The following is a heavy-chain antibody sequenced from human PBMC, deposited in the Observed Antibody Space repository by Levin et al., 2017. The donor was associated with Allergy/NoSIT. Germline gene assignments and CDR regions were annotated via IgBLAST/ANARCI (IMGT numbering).Heavy chain of an antibody. J-gene: IGHJ3*01. CDR2: IVFDGNDQ. V-gene: IGHV3-30*18. CDR3: AKRGYCSGNTCQSHDAIDV. CDR1: GFQFSLYG. D-gene: IGHD2-15*01. Sequence: GGSLRLSCAASGFQFSLYGMHWVRQAPGKGLEWVALIVFDGNDQYYADSVKGRFTISRDNSKNTWYLQMSSLRENDTAIYYCAKRGYCSGNTCQSHDAIDVWGQGTLVMVSS.